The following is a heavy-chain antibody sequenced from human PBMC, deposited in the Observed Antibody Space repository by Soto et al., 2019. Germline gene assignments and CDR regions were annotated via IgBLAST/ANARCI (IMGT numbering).Heavy chain of an antibody. J-gene: IGHJ6*02. V-gene: IGHV1-18*01. CDR2: INGYTGNT. CDR3: ARSWVTGKGGMDV. CDR1: GYTFTSYG. D-gene: IGHD3-16*01. Sequence: ASVKVSCKASGYTFTSYGFNWVRQAPGQGLEWMGWINGYTGNTHYAQKFQGRVTMTTDTSTSTAYMELWTLISDDTAVYYCARSWVTGKGGMDVWGQGTTVTVSS.